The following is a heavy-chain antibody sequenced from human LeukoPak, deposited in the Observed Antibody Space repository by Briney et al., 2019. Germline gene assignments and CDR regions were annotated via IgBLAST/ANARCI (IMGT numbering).Heavy chain of an antibody. CDR2: INQDESEK. D-gene: IGHD6-6*01. V-gene: IGHV3-7*01. J-gene: IGHJ3*02. Sequence: GGSLRLSCAASGFTVSSNYMSWVRQAPGKGLEWVANINQDESEKYYVDSVKGRFTISRDNAKNSLHLQMSSLRAEDTAVYYCARDGYSSSSGDAFDIWGQGTMVTVSS. CDR1: GFTVSSNY. CDR3: ARDGYSSSSGDAFDI.